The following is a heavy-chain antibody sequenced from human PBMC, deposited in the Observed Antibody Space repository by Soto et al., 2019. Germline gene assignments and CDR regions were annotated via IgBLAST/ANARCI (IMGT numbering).Heavy chain of an antibody. D-gene: IGHD3-16*01. Sequence: GESLKISCKASGYIIKNYWIGWVRQMPGQGLEWMGIIFPDDSDTRYSPSFQGHVTISVDKSISTAYVQWSSLKASDSAIYYCFGGGVTSRTFDYWGQGTLVTVSS. V-gene: IGHV5-51*01. CDR2: IFPDDSDT. J-gene: IGHJ4*02. CDR1: GYIIKNYW. CDR3: FGGGVTSRTFDY.